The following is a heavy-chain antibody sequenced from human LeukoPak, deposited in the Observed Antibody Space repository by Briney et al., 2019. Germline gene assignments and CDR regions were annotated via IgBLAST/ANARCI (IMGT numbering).Heavy chain of an antibody. D-gene: IGHD5-12*01. Sequence: PSETLSLTCAVYGESFSGYYWSWIRQPPGKGLKWIGEINLSGSTNYNPSLKSRVTISVDTSKNQFSLKLSSVTAADTAVYYCAREGGYSGYDWRPHYYYYMDVWGKGTTVTVSS. CDR1: GESFSGYY. CDR2: INLSGST. V-gene: IGHV4-34*01. CDR3: AREGGYSGYDWRPHYYYYMDV. J-gene: IGHJ6*03.